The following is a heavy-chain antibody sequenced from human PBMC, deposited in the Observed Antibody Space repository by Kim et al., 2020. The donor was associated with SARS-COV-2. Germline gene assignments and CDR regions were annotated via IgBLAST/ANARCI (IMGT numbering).Heavy chain of an antibody. Sequence: ASVKVSCEASGYPFINYGVGWVRQAPGHGLEWIGWIATYSGYTNYTQKFQDRVILTTYTSSNTAYMELRSLKSYDMAVYYCARPLCYG. CDR3: ARPLCYG. CDR1: GYPFINYG. CDR2: IATYSGYT. V-gene: IGHV1-18*03. J-gene: IGHJ6*01.